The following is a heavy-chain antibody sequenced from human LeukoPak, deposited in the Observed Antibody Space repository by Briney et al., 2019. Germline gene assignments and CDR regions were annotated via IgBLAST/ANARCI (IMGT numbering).Heavy chain of an antibody. CDR1: GFTFSSYA. D-gene: IGHD6-19*01. Sequence: GGSLRLSCAASGFTFSSYAMSWVRQAPGKGLEWVSAISGSGGSTYYADSVKGRFTIPRDNSKNTLYLQMNSLRAEDTAVHYCATRIAVAGTDFDYWGQGTLVTVSS. V-gene: IGHV3-23*01. CDR3: ATRIAVAGTDFDY. CDR2: ISGSGGST. J-gene: IGHJ4*02.